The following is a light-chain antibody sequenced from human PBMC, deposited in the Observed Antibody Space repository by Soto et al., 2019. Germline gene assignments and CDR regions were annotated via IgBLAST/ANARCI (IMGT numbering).Light chain of an antibody. CDR1: QSLLHSNGYNY. J-gene: IGKJ5*01. V-gene: IGKV2-28*01. CDR2: LGS. CDR3: MQALQTPT. Sequence: DIVMTQSPLSLPVTPGEPASISCRSSQSLLHSNGYNYLDWYLQKPGQSPQLLIYLGSNRASGVPDRFSGSGSGTNFTLKIRRVEAEDAGFYYCMQALQTPTFGQGTRLQIK.